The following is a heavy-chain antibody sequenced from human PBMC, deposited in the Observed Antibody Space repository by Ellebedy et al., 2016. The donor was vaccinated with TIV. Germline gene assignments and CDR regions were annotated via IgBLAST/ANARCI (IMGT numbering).Heavy chain of an antibody. CDR2: IGTAGDT. CDR1: GFTFSSYD. Sequence: GESLKISCAASGFTFSSYDMHWVRQATGKGLEWVSAIGTAGDTYYPGSVKGRFTISRENAKNSLYLQMNSLRAGDTAVYYCARGMVRGVTNFDYWGQGTLVTVSS. J-gene: IGHJ4*02. D-gene: IGHD3-10*01. V-gene: IGHV3-13*04. CDR3: ARGMVRGVTNFDY.